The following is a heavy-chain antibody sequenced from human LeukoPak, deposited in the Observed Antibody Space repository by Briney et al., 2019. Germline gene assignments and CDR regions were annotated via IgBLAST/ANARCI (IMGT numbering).Heavy chain of an antibody. CDR2: INHSGST. CDR3: ARALPGAATRAFDY. Sequence: SGGSLRLSCAASGFTFNNFWMSWIRQPPGKGLEWIGEINHSGSTNYNPSLKSRVTISVDTSKNQFSLKLSSVTAADTAVYYCARALPGAATRAFDYWGQGTLVTVSS. J-gene: IGHJ4*02. V-gene: IGHV4-34*01. CDR1: GFTFNNFW. D-gene: IGHD2-15*01.